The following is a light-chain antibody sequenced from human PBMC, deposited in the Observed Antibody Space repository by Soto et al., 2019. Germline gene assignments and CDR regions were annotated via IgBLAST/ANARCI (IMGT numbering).Light chain of an antibody. J-gene: IGKJ1*01. CDR3: QQYYSTSAT. Sequence: DIVMTQSPDSLAVSLGERATINCKSSQNLLYSSNNKNYLAWYHQKPGQPPKLLIYWASTRESGVPDRFSGSGSGTDFTLTISGLQAEDVAVYYCQQYYSTSATFGQGTKVDI. CDR1: QNLLYSSNNKNY. CDR2: WAS. V-gene: IGKV4-1*01.